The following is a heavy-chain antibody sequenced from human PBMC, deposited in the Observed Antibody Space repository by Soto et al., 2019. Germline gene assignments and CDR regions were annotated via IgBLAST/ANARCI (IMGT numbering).Heavy chain of an antibody. CDR1: GYTFTGYY. V-gene: IGHV1-3*01. CDR2: INAGNGNT. D-gene: IGHD3-3*01. CDR3: ARSLPNVLRFLEWLLWSMDV. Sequence: ASVKVSCKASGYTFTGYYMHWVRQAPGQGLEWMGWINAGNGNTKYSQKFQGRVTITRDTSASTAYMELSSLRSEDTAVYYCARSLPNVLRFLEWLLWSMDVWGKGTTVTVSS. J-gene: IGHJ6*03.